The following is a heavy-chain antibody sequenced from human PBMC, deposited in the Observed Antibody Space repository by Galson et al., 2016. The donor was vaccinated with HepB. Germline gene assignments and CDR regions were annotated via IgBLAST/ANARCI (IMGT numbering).Heavy chain of an antibody. J-gene: IGHJ4*02. V-gene: IGHV3-30*18. CDR2: ISYDGTNK. CDR1: GFIFSSYA. D-gene: IGHD5-18*01. Sequence: SLRLSCATSGFIFSSYAMHWVRQAPGKGLEWVAVISYDGTNKYYADSVKGRFTISRDNSKNTLYLQMNSLRAEDTAVYYCAKGGVWIQLWLSFDYWGQGTLVTVSS. CDR3: AKGGVWIQLWLSFDY.